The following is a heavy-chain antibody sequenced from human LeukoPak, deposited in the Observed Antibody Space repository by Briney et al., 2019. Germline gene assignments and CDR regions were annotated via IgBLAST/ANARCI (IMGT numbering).Heavy chain of an antibody. J-gene: IGHJ4*02. CDR3: ARDGWGYSGYDF. CDR2: IPGSGGAT. V-gene: IGHV3-23*01. D-gene: IGHD5-12*01. CDR1: GFTFSSYA. Sequence: GGSLRLSCEASGFTFSSYAIRWVRQAPGTGPEWVSSIPGSGGATYYANSVRGRFSISRDSSKNTVYLQMNSLRAEDTAVYYCARDGWGYSGYDFWGQGTLVTVSS.